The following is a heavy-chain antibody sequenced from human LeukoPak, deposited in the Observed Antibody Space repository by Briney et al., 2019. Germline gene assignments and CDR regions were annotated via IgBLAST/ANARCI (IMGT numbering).Heavy chain of an antibody. CDR2: IYYSGST. D-gene: IGHD3-22*01. V-gene: IGHV4-59*01. J-gene: IGHJ3*02. CDR1: GGSISNYY. CDR3: ARHSSGYFSAFDI. Sequence: PSETLSLTCTVSGGSISNYYWSWIRQPPGKGLEWIGYIYYSGSTNYNPSLKSRVTISVDTSKNQFSLKLSSVTAADTAVYYCARHSSGYFSAFDIWGQGTMVTVSS.